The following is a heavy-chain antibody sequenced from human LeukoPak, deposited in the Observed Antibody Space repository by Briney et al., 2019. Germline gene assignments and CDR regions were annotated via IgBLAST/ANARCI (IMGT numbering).Heavy chain of an antibody. J-gene: IGHJ4*02. V-gene: IGHV3-23*01. D-gene: IGHD2-15*01. CDR3: AKDQGSTEVVAAIPDYFDY. CDR1: GFTFSSYA. CDR2: ISGSGGST. Sequence: QAGGSLRLSCAASGFTFSSYAMSWVRQAPGKGLEWVSAISGSGGSTYYADSVKGRFTISRDNSKNTLYLQMNSLRAEDTAVYYCAKDQGSTEVVAAIPDYFDYWGQGTLVTVSS.